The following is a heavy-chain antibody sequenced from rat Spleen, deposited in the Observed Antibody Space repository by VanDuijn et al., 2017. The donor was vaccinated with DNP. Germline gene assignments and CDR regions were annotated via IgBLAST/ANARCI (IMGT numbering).Heavy chain of an antibody. CDR2: LSSSCRGSP. V-gene: IGHV5-31*01. CDR3: ARLGYSRGDYFDY. D-gene: IGHD1-2*01. CDR1: GFTFSDYW. Sequence: EVQLVESGGDLVEPGGSLKLSCVASGFTFSDYWMTWTRQVPGKGLDWIASLSSSCRGSPSYPDSVKGRFTVSRDDVKNTLYLQMNSLRSEDTATYYWARLGYSRGDYFDYWGQGVMVTVSS. J-gene: IGHJ2*01.